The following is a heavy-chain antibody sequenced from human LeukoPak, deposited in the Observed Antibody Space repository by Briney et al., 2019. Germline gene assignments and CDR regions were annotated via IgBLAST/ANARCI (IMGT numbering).Heavy chain of an antibody. D-gene: IGHD6-13*01. V-gene: IGHV4-38-2*02. Sequence: PSETLSLTCIVSAYSINNGYFWGWIRQPPGQGLEWIGEINHSGSTNYNPSLKSRVTTSVDTSKNQFSLKLSSVTAADTPVYYGARGTPSLAAAGTTTQLYYYYYCMDVWGKGTTVTVAS. CDR1: AYSINNGYF. CDR3: ARGTPSLAAAGTTTQLYYYYYCMDV. J-gene: IGHJ6*03. CDR2: INHSGST.